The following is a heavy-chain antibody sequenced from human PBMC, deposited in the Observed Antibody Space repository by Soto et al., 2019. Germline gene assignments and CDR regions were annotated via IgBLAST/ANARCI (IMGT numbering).Heavy chain of an antibody. Sequence: PGESLKISCKGSGYSFTSYWISWVRQMPGKGLEWMGRIDPSDSYTNYSPSFQGHVTISADKSISTAYLQWSSLKASDTAMYYCARRSLGDSSGYYYFLPGMDVWGQGTTVTVSS. V-gene: IGHV5-10-1*01. CDR3: ARRSLGDSSGYYYFLPGMDV. CDR2: IDPSDSYT. D-gene: IGHD3-22*01. J-gene: IGHJ6*02. CDR1: GYSFTSYW.